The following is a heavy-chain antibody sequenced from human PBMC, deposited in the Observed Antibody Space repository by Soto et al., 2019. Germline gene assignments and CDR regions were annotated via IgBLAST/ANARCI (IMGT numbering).Heavy chain of an antibody. V-gene: IGHV3-23*01. CDR2: ISGSGVSK. CDR3: AKDRSPGATTWNVY. CDR1: GFIFGSSA. Sequence: PGGSLRLASVVSGFIFGSSAMNWVRQAPGKGLGWVSTISGSGVSKYYADSVKGRFTISRDNSNNTVSLQMNSLRAEDAAVYYCAKDRSPGATTWNVYWGQGTLVTVSS. J-gene: IGHJ4*02. D-gene: IGHD1-26*01.